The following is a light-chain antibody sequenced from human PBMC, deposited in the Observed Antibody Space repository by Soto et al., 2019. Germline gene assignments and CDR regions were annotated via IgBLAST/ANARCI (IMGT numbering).Light chain of an antibody. J-gene: IGKJ4*01. CDR2: KAS. V-gene: IGKV1-5*03. CDR3: QQYNSYPLT. Sequence: DIQMTQSPSTLSASVGDRVTITCRASQTISSWLAWYQQKPGKAPKLLIYKASSLESGVPSRFSGSESGTELTLTISSLQPDDFATYYCQQYNSYPLTFGGGTKVEIK. CDR1: QTISSW.